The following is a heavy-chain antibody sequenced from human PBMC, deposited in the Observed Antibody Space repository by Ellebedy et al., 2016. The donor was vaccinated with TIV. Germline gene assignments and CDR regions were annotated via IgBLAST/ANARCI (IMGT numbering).Heavy chain of an antibody. Sequence: GGSLRLXXEASGFSFGGLAMHWVRQAPGKGLHWVSSISCAGDITYYAESARGRFTISRDNSKNMVYMQMSRLRGEDTAIYYCAKEGFRASDWYTDFWGQGTPVTVSA. V-gene: IGHV3-23*01. CDR2: ISCAGDIT. CDR1: GFSFGGLA. D-gene: IGHD6-19*01. J-gene: IGHJ4*02. CDR3: AKEGFRASDWYTDF.